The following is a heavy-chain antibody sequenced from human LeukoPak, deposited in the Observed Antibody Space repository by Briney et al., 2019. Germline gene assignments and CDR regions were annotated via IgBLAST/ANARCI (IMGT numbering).Heavy chain of an antibody. CDR2: IYTSGST. CDR1: GGSTSSGSYY. V-gene: IGHV4-61*02. CDR3: ARDPINYYYYYMDV. Sequence: SQTLSLTCTVSGGSTSSGSYYWSWIRQPAGKGLEWIGRIYTSGSTNYNPSLKSRVTISVDTSKNQFSLKLSSVTAADTAVYYCARDPINYYYYYMDVWGKGTTVTVSS. J-gene: IGHJ6*03.